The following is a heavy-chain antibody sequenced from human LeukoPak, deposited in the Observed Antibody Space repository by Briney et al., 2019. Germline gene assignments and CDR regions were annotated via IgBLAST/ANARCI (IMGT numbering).Heavy chain of an antibody. D-gene: IGHD4-17*01. CDR3: ARSYGDPYYYYYYYMDV. J-gene: IGHJ6*03. V-gene: IGHV3-48*01. CDR2: ISSSSSTI. Sequence: GGSLRLSCAASGFTFSSYSMNWVRQAPGKGLEWVSYISSSSSTIYYADSVKGRFTISRDNAKNSLYLQMNSLRAEDTAVYYCARSYGDPYYYYYYYMDVWGKGTTVTVSS. CDR1: GFTFSSYS.